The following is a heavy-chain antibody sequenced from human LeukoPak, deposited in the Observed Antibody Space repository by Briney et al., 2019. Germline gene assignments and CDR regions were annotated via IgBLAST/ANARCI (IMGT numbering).Heavy chain of an antibody. V-gene: IGHV3-23*01. CDR2: ISGSGGST. J-gene: IGHJ5*02. CDR1: GFTFSSYG. CDR3: AKHAGYSSANSWFDP. D-gene: IGHD6-19*01. Sequence: GGSLRLSCAASGFTFSSYGMSWIRQAPEKGLEWVSGISGSGGSTYYVDSVKGRFTISRDNSKNTLFLQMNSLRAEDTAVYYCAKHAGYSSANSWFDPWGQGTLVTVSS.